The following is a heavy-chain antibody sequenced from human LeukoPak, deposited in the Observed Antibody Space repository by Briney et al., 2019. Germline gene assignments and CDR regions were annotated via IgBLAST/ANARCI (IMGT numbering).Heavy chain of an antibody. CDR2: ISYDGSST. D-gene: IGHD6-19*01. CDR3: AREVAVAGIYFDS. Sequence: PGGSLRLSCVASGFTFSTYWMHWVRQAPGKGLVWVSRISYDGSSTNYADSVKGRFSISRDNAKNTVYLQMNSLRAEDTAVYYCAREVAVAGIYFDSWGQGTLVTVSS. J-gene: IGHJ4*02. V-gene: IGHV3-74*01. CDR1: GFTFSTYW.